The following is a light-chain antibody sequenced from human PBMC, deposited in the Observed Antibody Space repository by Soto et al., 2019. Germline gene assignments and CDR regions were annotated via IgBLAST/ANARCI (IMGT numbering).Light chain of an antibody. CDR3: QQYENLPS. J-gene: IGKJ4*01. CDR1: QDISDF. Sequence: DIQMTQSPSSLSASVGDTVTITCQASQDISDFVNWYQHEPGKAPKVLIYDASTLATGVPSRFSGSGSGTDFPLTINNLQPEDFATYYCQQYENLPSFGGGTRVDIK. CDR2: DAS. V-gene: IGKV1-33*01.